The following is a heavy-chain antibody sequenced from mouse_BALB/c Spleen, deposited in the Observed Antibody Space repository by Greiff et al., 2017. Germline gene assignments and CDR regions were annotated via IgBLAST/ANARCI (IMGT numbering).Heavy chain of an antibody. J-gene: IGHJ2*01. V-gene: IGHV5-12-2*01. D-gene: IGHD2-10*02. CDR2: ISNGGGST. CDR1: GFTFSSYT. Sequence: EVMLVESGGGLVQPGGSLKLSCAASGFTFSSYTMSWVRQTPEKRLEWVAYISNGGGSTYYPDTVKGRFTISRNNAKNTLYLQMSSPKSEDTAMYYCARHKKYGNYAYYFDYWGQGTTLTVSS. CDR3: ARHKKYGNYAYYFDY.